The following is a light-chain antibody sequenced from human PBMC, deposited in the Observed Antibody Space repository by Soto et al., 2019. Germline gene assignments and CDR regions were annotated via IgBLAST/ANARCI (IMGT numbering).Light chain of an antibody. CDR3: SSYTGNSTWV. CDR1: SSDVGGYNH. Sequence: QSALTQPASVSGSPGQSITISCTGTSSDVGGYNHVSWYQQHPGKAPKLMIYEVTNRPSGVSNRFSGSKSGNTASLTISGLQAEDEADYYCSSYTGNSTWVFGGGTKLTVL. V-gene: IGLV2-14*01. CDR2: EVT. J-gene: IGLJ3*02.